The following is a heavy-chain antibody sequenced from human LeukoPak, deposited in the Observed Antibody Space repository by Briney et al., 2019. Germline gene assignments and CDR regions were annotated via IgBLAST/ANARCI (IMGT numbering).Heavy chain of an antibody. V-gene: IGHV4-59*01. Sequence: PAETLSLTCTVSGGSISSYYWSWIRQPPGKGLEWIGYTYYSGSTNYNPALKSRVTISVDTSKNQFSLRLSSVTAADTAVYYCARGEAAFFYFDYWGQGTLVTVSS. D-gene: IGHD3-3*02. J-gene: IGHJ4*02. CDR1: GGSISSYY. CDR3: ARGEAAFFYFDY. CDR2: TYYSGST.